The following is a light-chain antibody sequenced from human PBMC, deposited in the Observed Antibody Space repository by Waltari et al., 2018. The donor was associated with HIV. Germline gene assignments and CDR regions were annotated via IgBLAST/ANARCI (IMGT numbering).Light chain of an antibody. CDR3: ATWDDSLSLWV. CDR1: NSTFGANS. Sequence: QSVLTQPPSASGTPGQRVPFSCSGSNSTFGANSVYCYQQFPGAAPKLLIYRNSQRPSGVPDRFSGSKSGTSASLAISGLRSDDEANYYCATWDDSLSLWVFGGGTKLTVL. J-gene: IGLJ3*02. CDR2: RNS. V-gene: IGLV1-47*01.